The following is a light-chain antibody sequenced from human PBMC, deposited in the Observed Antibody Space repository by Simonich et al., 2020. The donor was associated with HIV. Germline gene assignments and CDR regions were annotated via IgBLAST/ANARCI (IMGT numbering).Light chain of an antibody. CDR1: QSVSSS. Sequence: DIVMTQSPATLSVSPGEGVTLSCRASQSVSSSLSWYQQKPGQAPRLLIYGASTRATGIPARFSGSGSGTDFTLTISSLEPEDFAVYFCQQRSNWPTFTFGPGTKVDIK. J-gene: IGKJ3*01. CDR3: QQRSNWPTFT. V-gene: IGKV3-15*01. CDR2: GAS.